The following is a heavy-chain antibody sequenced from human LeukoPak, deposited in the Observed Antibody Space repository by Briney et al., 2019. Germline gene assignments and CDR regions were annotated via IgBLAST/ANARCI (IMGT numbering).Heavy chain of an antibody. J-gene: IGHJ4*02. Sequence: SETLSLTCSVSGYSFTIGHYWAWIRQPPGKGLEWIANIYHTGSAHYNPSLKSRVTISVDTSKNQFSLKLSSVTAADTAVYYCARYCTSTTCILRGFDYWGQGTLVTVSS. CDR1: GYSFTIGHY. V-gene: IGHV4-38-2*01. D-gene: IGHD2-2*01. CDR2: IYHTGSA. CDR3: ARYCTSTTCILRGFDY.